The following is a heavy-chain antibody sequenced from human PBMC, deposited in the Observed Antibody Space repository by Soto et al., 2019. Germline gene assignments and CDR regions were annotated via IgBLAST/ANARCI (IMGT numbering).Heavy chain of an antibody. Sequence: GKGLEWVSAISADGGTTYYADSVRGRFTISRDISKNTLYLQMNSLRAEDIFFFQAEDGIRDFRTVSAFLLNRSSDL. CDR3: EDGIRDFRTVSAFLLNRSSDL. CDR2: ISADGGTT. V-gene: IGHV3-23*01. J-gene: IGHJ2*01. D-gene: IGHD3-9*01.